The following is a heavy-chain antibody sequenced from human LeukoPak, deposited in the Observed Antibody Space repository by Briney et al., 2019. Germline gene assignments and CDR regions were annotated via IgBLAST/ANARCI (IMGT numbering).Heavy chain of an antibody. D-gene: IGHD3-10*01. CDR1: GYTFTGYY. Sequence: GASVKVSCKASGYTFTGYYMHWVRQAPGQGLEWMGGIIPIFGTANYAQKFQGRVTITADKSTSTAYMELSSLRSEDTAVYYCARVGHYYGSGSYYSTRYYYYYYMDVWGKGTTVTVSS. V-gene: IGHV1-69*06. CDR3: ARVGHYYGSGSYYSTRYYYYYYMDV. J-gene: IGHJ6*03. CDR2: IIPIFGTA.